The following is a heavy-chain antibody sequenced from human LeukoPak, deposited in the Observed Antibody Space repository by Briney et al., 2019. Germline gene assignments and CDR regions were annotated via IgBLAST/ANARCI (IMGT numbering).Heavy chain of an antibody. CDR3: ARGDSLTYYYDSSGYPHDAFDI. CDR1: GGSISSYY. CDR2: IYYGGST. V-gene: IGHV4-59*01. D-gene: IGHD3-22*01. J-gene: IGHJ3*02. Sequence: SETLSLTCTVSGGSISSYYWSWIRQPPGKGLEWIGYIYYGGSTNYNPSLKSRVTISVDTSKNQFSLKLSSVTAADTAVYYCARGDSLTYYYDSSGYPHDAFDIWGQGTMVTVSS.